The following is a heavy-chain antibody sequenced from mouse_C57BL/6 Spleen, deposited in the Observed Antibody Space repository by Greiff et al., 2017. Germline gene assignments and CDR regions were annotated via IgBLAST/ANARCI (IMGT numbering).Heavy chain of an antibody. Sequence: QVQLQQSGPELVKPGASVKISCKASGYALSSSWMNWVKQRPGKGLEWIGRIYPGDGDTNYNGKFKGKAKLTADKSSSTAYMKLSSLPTEDSAVYFCARIYYVYAMDYWGQGTSVTVSS. D-gene: IGHD2-1*01. V-gene: IGHV1-82*01. J-gene: IGHJ4*01. CDR2: IYPGDGDT. CDR3: ARIYYVYAMDY. CDR1: GYALSSSW.